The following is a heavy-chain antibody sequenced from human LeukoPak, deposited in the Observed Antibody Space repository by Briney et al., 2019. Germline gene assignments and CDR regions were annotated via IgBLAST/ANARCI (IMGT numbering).Heavy chain of an antibody. D-gene: IGHD2-21*01. CDR1: GYTFTSYG. CDR2: ISAYNGNT. J-gene: IGHJ1*01. CDR3: ARSTPNSPWSPFQH. V-gene: IGHV1-18*01. Sequence: GASVKVSCKASGYTFTSYGISWVRQAPGQGLEWMGWISAYNGNTNYAQKLQGRVTMTTDTSTSTAYMELRSLRSDDTAVYYCARSTPNSPWSPFQHWGQGTLVTVSS.